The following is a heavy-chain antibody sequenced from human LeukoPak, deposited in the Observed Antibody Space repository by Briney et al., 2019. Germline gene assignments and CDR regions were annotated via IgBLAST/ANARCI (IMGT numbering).Heavy chain of an antibody. V-gene: IGHV1-2*02. J-gene: IGHJ4*02. CDR2: INPNTGAT. CDR3: ARDRVGSGWPRPWYFEF. CDR1: GYTFTGYY. Sequence: ASVKVSCKPSGYTFTGYYLHWVRQAPGQGLEWMGWINPNTGATIYAEKLQGRVTMTRDTSIDTAYMEMRSLRSDDMAVYYCARDRVGSGWPRPWYFEFWGQGTLITVSS. D-gene: IGHD6-19*01.